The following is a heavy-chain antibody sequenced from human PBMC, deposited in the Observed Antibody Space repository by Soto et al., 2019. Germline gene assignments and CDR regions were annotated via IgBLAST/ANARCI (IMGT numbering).Heavy chain of an antibody. CDR1: GYTFSDYY. CDR2: INPNSGGT. D-gene: IGHD1-1*01. V-gene: IGHV1-2*02. J-gene: IGHJ4*02. Sequence: ASVKVSCKASGYTFSDYYIHWVRQAPGQGLEWMGWINPNSGGTKYAPKFQGGVTMTRDTSITIAYMELSRLRSGDTAVYYCAREQATAKPEGVDFWGQGTLVTVSS. CDR3: AREQATAKPEGVDF.